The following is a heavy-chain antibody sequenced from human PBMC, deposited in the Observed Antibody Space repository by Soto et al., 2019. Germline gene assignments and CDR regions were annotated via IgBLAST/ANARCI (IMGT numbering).Heavy chain of an antibody. Sequence: LSLTCAVSGDSITNSNWWSWVRQAPGKGLEWIGEIYHSGATTYNPSLKSRATISVDPSNNHFSLELTSVTAADTAVYFCARDLGTGTDYWGQGTLVTVSS. CDR3: ARDLGTGTDY. CDR2: IYHSGAT. D-gene: IGHD1-1*01. V-gene: IGHV4-4*01. CDR1: GDSITNSNW. J-gene: IGHJ4*02.